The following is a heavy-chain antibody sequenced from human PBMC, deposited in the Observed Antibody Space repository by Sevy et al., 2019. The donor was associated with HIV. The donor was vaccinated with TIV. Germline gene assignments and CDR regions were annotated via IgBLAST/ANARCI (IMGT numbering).Heavy chain of an antibody. CDR3: ARRAGDIAVGSFDY. D-gene: IGHD6-19*01. V-gene: IGHV4-39*01. CDR1: GDSISSSSYY. Sequence: SETLSLTCNVSGDSISSSSYYWGWIRQPPGKGLEWIGSIYYSGSTYYNPSLKSRVTISVDTSKNQFSLKLSSVTAADTAVYYCARRAGDIAVGSFDYWGQGTLVTVSS. J-gene: IGHJ4*02. CDR2: IYYSGST.